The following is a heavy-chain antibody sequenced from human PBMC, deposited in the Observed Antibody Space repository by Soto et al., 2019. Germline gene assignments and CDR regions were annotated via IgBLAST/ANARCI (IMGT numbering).Heavy chain of an antibody. J-gene: IGHJ4*02. CDR1: GFTFSSYG. Sequence: PGGSLRLSCAASGFTFSSYGMHWVRQAPGKGLEWVAVIWYDGSNKYYADSVKGRFTISRDNSKNTLYLQMNSLRAEDTAVYYCARDLEAGSSGSYDYWGQGTLVTVSS. CDR2: IWYDGSNK. V-gene: IGHV3-33*01. D-gene: IGHD1-26*01. CDR3: ARDLEAGSSGSYDY.